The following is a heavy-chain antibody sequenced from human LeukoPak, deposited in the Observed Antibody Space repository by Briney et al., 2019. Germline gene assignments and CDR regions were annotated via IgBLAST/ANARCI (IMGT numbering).Heavy chain of an antibody. D-gene: IGHD4-17*01. CDR2: ISYDGSNK. Sequence: GGSLRLSCAASGFTFSSYAMHWVRQAPGKGLEWVAVISYDGSNKYYADSVKGRFTISRDNSKNSMYLQMNILGPEDTAVYYCARETTVTFPDVFDIWGQGTMVTVSS. CDR1: GFTFSSYA. V-gene: IGHV3-30*04. CDR3: ARETTVTFPDVFDI. J-gene: IGHJ3*02.